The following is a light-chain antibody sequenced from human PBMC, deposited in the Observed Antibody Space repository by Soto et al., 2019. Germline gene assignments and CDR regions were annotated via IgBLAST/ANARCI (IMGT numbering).Light chain of an antibody. Sequence: QSVLTQPPSVSAAPGQEVTISCSGSNSNIGKNYVSWYQQLPGTAPKLLIHDNNKRPSGIPDRFSGSKSGTSATLGITGLQTGDEADYYCGTWDSSLREVLFGGGTKLTVL. CDR2: DNN. CDR1: NSNIGKNY. CDR3: GTWDSSLREVL. V-gene: IGLV1-51*01. J-gene: IGLJ2*01.